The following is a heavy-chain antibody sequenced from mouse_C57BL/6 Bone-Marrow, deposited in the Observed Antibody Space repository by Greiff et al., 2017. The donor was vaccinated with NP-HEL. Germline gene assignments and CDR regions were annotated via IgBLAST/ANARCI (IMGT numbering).Heavy chain of an antibody. CDR2: IWPGGGT. CDR3: ARAAQAPFAY. Sequence: VQLVESGPGLVAPSQSLSITCTVSGFSLTSYAISWVRQPPGKGLEWLGVIWPGGGTNYNSALKSRLSISKDNSKSQVFLKMNSLQTDDTARYDCARAAQAPFAYWGQGTLVTVSA. V-gene: IGHV2-9-1*01. CDR1: GFSLTSYA. J-gene: IGHJ3*01. D-gene: IGHD3-2*02.